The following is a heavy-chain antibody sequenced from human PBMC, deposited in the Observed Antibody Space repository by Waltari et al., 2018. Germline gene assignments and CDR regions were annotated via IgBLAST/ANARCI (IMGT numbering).Heavy chain of an antibody. CDR3: ARQGFFLVRGVKLFDY. CDR2: IYYSGST. D-gene: IGHD3-10*01. CDR1: GGSISSSSYY. V-gene: IGHV4-39*01. Sequence: QLQLQESGPGLVKPSETLSLTCTVSGGSISSSSYYWGWIRQPPGKGLEWIGSIYYSGSTSYNPSLKSRVTISVDTSKNQFSLKLSSVTAADTAVYYCARQGFFLVRGVKLFDYWGQGTLVTVSS. J-gene: IGHJ4*02.